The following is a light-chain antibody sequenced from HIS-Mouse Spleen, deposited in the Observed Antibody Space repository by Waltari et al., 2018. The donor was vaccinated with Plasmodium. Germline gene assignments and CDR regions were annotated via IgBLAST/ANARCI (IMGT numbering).Light chain of an antibody. Sequence: QSALPQPASVSGSPGQSITISCTGTSSDVGGYNYLSWYQQHPGKAPKLMIYDVSNRPSGVSNRFSGSKSGNTASLTISGLQAEDEADYYCSSYTSSSTLVFGGGTKLTVL. CDR2: DVS. CDR1: SSDVGGYNY. J-gene: IGLJ2*01. CDR3: SSYTSSSTLV. V-gene: IGLV2-14*03.